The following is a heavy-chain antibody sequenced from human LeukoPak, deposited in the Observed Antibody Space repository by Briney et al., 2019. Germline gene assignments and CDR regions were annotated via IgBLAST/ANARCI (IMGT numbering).Heavy chain of an antibody. Sequence: GGSLRLSCAASGFTFSSYAMNWVRQAPGKGLEWVSGISASGAGTYYADPVKGRFTISRENSKNTLYLQMNSLRAEDTAVYYCAKDLQLSPVYFDHWGQGTLVTVSS. CDR2: ISASGAGT. CDR3: AKDLQLSPVYFDH. CDR1: GFTFSSYA. D-gene: IGHD2-2*01. V-gene: IGHV3-23*01. J-gene: IGHJ4*02.